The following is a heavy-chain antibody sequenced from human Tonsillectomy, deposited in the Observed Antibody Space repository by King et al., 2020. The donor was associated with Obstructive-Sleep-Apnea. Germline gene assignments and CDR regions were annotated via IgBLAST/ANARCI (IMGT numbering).Heavy chain of an antibody. D-gene: IGHD3-10*01. Sequence: VQLEESGGGLVQPGRSLRLSCAASGFSFDDYAMHWVRQPPGKGLEWVSGITWNSGNVGYADSVKGRFTISRDNAKNSLYLQMNSLRPEDTALYYCAKDLTMIRGGPFDYWGQGTLVTVSS. V-gene: IGHV3-9*01. CDR2: ITWNSGNV. CDR1: GFSFDDYA. CDR3: AKDLTMIRGGPFDY. J-gene: IGHJ4*02.